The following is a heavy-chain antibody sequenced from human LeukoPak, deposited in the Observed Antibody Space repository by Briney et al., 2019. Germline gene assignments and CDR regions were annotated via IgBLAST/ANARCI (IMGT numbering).Heavy chain of an antibody. J-gene: IGHJ6*03. CDR3: ARESGSKYQLLYVHYYYYMDV. V-gene: IGHV1-69*01. D-gene: IGHD2-2*02. CDR2: IIPIFGTA. CDR1: GGTFSSYA. Sequence: SVKVFCKASGGTFSSYAISWVRQAPGQGLEWMGGIIPIFGTANYAQKFQGRVTFTADESTSTAYMELSSLRSEDTAVYYCARESGSKYQLLYVHYYYYMDVWGKGATVTVSS.